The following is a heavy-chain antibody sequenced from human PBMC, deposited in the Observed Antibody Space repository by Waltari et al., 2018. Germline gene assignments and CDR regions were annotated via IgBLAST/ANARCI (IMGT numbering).Heavy chain of an antibody. V-gene: IGHV1-69-2*01. CDR1: GYTFSDYY. Sequence: LLQSGAELKEPGTTVRISCKVSGYTFSDYYLHWVQQAPGKGLGWLGLVDPEDGETIYADTFQGRVTISADTSTDTAFMGLRSLGSEDTAVFDCETALGDSSSASRPFDFWGQGTMITVSS. D-gene: IGHD6-19*01. CDR3: ETALGDSSSASRPFDF. J-gene: IGHJ3*01. CDR2: VDPEDGET.